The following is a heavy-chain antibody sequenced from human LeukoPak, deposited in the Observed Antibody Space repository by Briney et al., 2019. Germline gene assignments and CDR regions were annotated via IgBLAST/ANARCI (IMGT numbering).Heavy chain of an antibody. D-gene: IGHD2-2*02. Sequence: GSLRLSCAASGFTVSSNYMSWVRQAPGKGLEWVSVIYSGGSTYYADSVKGRFTISRDNSKNTLYLQMNSLRAEDTAVYYCARDCSSTSCYKVYWGQGTLVTVSS. V-gene: IGHV3-66*01. CDR1: GFTVSSNY. J-gene: IGHJ4*02. CDR3: ARDCSSTSCYKVY. CDR2: IYSGGST.